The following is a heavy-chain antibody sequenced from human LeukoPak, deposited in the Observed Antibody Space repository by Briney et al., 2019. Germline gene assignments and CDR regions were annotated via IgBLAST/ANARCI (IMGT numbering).Heavy chain of an antibody. J-gene: IGHJ6*02. CDR1: GGSVSSYY. V-gene: IGHV4-39*01. Sequence: PSETLSLTCTVSGGSVSSYYWGWIRQPPGKGLEWIGTIYYSGNTYYNPSLKSRVTISVDTSKNQFFLKLSSVTAADTALYYCVRHPSAGGGDFYGMDVWGQGTTVTVSS. CDR2: IYYSGNT. CDR3: VRHPSAGGGDFYGMDV. D-gene: IGHD2-8*02.